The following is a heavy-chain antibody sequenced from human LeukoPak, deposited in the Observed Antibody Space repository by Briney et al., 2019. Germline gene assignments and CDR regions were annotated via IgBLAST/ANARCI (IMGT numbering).Heavy chain of an antibody. Sequence: GGSLRLSCAASGFTFSNAWMSWVRQAPGKGLEWVGRIKGKTDGGTTDYAAPVKGRFTISRDDSKNTLYLQMNSLKTEDTAVYYCTTDPDIVVVVAADYWGQGTLVTVSS. CDR2: IKGKTDGGTT. J-gene: IGHJ4*02. CDR1: GFTFSNAW. V-gene: IGHV3-15*01. CDR3: TTDPDIVVVVAADY. D-gene: IGHD2-15*01.